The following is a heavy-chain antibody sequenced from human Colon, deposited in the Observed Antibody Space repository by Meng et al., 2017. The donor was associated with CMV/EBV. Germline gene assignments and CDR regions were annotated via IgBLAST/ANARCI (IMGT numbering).Heavy chain of an antibody. CDR2: ISAYNGNR. D-gene: IGHD6-6*01. CDR3: ARSIAAAKGVDH. CDR1: GDTLASYS. J-gene: IGHJ4*02. V-gene: IGHV1-18*01. Sequence: RGSGDTLASYSRGWVGRAPGPELEWMGWISAYNGNRNYEQEYESRVSMTADASATTAYMGLRSLRSDDTGGCYCARSIAAAKGVDHWGQGTLVTVSS.